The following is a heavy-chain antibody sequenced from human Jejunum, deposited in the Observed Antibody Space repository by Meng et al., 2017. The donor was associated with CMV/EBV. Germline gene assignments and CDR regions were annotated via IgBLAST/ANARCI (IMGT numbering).Heavy chain of an antibody. CDR1: SITIRDYY. CDR2: IYYIGRT. Sequence: SITIRDYYWAWIRQPPGKGLEWIGSIYYIGRTYYNPSLKSRLTISVDTSKNQLFLQLNSVTAADTALYFCAREYHVYDSSSWNYYYDYWGQGSLVTVSS. V-gene: IGHV4-39*07. J-gene: IGHJ4*02. CDR3: AREYHVYDSSSWNYYYDY. D-gene: IGHD3-22*01.